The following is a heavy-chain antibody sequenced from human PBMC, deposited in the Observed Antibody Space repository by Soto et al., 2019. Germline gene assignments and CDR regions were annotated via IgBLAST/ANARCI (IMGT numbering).Heavy chain of an antibody. Sequence: SVTLSLTCTVSGGSVSSGSYYWSWIRQPPGKGLEFIGYNYYGESVICSPFREGRVTISGDASKIQFFLKQRSVTAADTAVEYWARGRIPITGVGRDYYDGVGHCGRGTTFT. CDR3: ARGRIPITGVGRDYYDGVGH. D-gene: IGHD1-20*01. CDR1: GGSVSSGSYY. J-gene: IGHJ6*02. CDR2: NYYGESV. V-gene: IGHV4-61*01.